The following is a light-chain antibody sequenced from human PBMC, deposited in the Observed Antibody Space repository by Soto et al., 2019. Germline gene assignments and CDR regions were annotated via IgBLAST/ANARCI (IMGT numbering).Light chain of an antibody. CDR2: GAF. CDR1: QSLSSNY. Sequence: EIVLTQSPGTLSLSPGERATLSCRASQSLSSNYLAWYQQRPGQSPRLLVYGAFSRATGIPDRFSGSGFGKDFALTISRLEPEDSAVYYWHQYDSAPFNFGPGTRVGIK. CDR3: HQYDSAPFN. V-gene: IGKV3-20*01. J-gene: IGKJ3*01.